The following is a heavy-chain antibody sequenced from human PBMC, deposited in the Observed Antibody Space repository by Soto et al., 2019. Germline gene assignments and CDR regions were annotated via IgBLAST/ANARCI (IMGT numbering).Heavy chain of an antibody. CDR2: ISGSGGTT. V-gene: IGHV3-23*01. CDR3: AKTPYDFWSSGQYLFDH. Sequence: EVQLLDSGGGLVQPGGSLRLSCTVSGFTFGSHAMSWVRQAPGKGLECVSGISGSGGTTFYADSVKGRFTISRDNSKKTLYRQMNSLRAEDTVVYYCAKTPYDFWSSGQYLFDHWGQGTLVTVSS. CDR1: GFTFGSHA. J-gene: IGHJ4*02. D-gene: IGHD3-3*01.